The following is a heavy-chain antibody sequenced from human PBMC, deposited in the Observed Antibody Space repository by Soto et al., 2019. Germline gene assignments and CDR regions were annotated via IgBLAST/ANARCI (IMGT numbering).Heavy chain of an antibody. CDR3: ARVGEQQVEDY. V-gene: IGHV3-33*01. CDR2: IWYDGSNK. J-gene: IGHJ4*02. CDR1: GFTFSSYG. Sequence: ESGGGVVQPGRSLRLSCAASGFTFSSYGMHWVRQAPGKGLEWVADIWYDGSNKYYADSVKGRFTVSRDNSRNTLYLQMNSLRVEDTALYYCARVGEQQVEDYWGQGTLVTVSS. D-gene: IGHD6-13*01.